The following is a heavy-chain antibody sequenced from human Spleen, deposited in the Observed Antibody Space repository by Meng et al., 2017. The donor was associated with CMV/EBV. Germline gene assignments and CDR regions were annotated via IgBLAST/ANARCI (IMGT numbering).Heavy chain of an antibody. J-gene: IGHJ4*02. CDR3: ARSLGAHFDY. CDR1: GGTFSSYA. D-gene: IGHD1-26*01. V-gene: IGHV1-69*05. CDR2: IIPIFGTA. Sequence: KVSCKASGGTFSSYAISWVRQAPGQGLAWMGGIIPIFGTAHYAQKFQGRVTITTDESTSTAYMELSSLRSEDTAVYYCARSLGAHFDYWGQGTLVTVSS.